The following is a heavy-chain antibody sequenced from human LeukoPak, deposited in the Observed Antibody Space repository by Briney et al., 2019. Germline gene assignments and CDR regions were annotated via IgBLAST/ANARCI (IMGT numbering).Heavy chain of an antibody. CDR3: ARDLYYDSSGFAYDY. Sequence: GSSVKVSCKASGGTFSSYAISWVRQAPGQGLEWMGRIIPIFGTANYAQKFQGRVTITTDESTSTAYVELSSLRSEDTAVYYCARDLYYDSSGFAYDYWGQGTLVTVSS. V-gene: IGHV1-69*05. D-gene: IGHD3-22*01. CDR1: GGTFSSYA. CDR2: IIPIFGTA. J-gene: IGHJ4*02.